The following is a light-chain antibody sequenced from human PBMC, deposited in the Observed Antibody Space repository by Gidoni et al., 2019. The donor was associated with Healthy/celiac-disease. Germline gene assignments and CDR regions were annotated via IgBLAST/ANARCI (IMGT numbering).Light chain of an antibody. CDR1: TGAVTSGHY. V-gene: IGLV7-46*01. J-gene: IGLJ1*01. CDR3: LLSYSGALLG. Sequence: QAVVTQEPALTVSPGGKVTLTCGSSTGAVTSGHYPYWFQQKPGQAPRTLIYDTSNKHSWTPARFSGSLLGGKAALTLSGAQPEDEAEYYCLLSYSGALLGFGTGTKVTVL. CDR2: DTS.